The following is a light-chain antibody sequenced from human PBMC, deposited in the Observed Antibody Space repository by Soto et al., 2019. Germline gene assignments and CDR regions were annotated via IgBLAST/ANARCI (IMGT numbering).Light chain of an antibody. CDR3: QQYNSYWT. Sequence: DIQMTPSPSTLSASVGDRVTITCRASQSISSWLAWYQQKPGKAPKLLIYDAPSLESGVPSRFSGSGSGTEFTLTISSLQPDDFATYYCQQYNSYWTFGQGTKV. V-gene: IGKV1-5*01. J-gene: IGKJ1*01. CDR2: DAP. CDR1: QSISSW.